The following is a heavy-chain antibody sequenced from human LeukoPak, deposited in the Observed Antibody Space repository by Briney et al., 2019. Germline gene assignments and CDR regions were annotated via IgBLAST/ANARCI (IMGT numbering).Heavy chain of an antibody. J-gene: IGHJ4*02. D-gene: IGHD3-22*01. V-gene: IGHV3-15*01. CDR3: IMFSMIVVVITD. Sequence: GSLRLSCAASGFTFNNAWMSWVRQAPGKGLEWVGRIKSKTDGGTTDYAAPMKGRFTISRDDSKNTLYLQMNSLKTEDTAVYYCIMFSMIVVVITDWGQGTLVTVSS. CDR1: GFTFNNAW. CDR2: IKSKTDGGTT.